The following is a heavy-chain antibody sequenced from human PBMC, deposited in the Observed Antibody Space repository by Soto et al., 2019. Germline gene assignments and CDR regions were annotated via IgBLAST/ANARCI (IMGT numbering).Heavy chain of an antibody. Sequence: QVQLVESGGGVVQPGRSLRLSCAASGFTFSSYAMHWVRQAPGKGLEWVAVISYDGSNKYYADPVKGRFTISRDNSKNTLYLQMNSLRAEDTAVYYCAREEEQDPYGMDVWGQGTTVTVSS. D-gene: IGHD1-26*01. J-gene: IGHJ6*02. CDR2: ISYDGSNK. V-gene: IGHV3-30-3*01. CDR3: AREEEQDPYGMDV. CDR1: GFTFSSYA.